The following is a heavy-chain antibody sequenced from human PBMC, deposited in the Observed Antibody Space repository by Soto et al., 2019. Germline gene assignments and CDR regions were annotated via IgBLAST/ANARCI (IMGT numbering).Heavy chain of an antibody. Sequence: PSETLSLTCTVSGGSISSYYWSWIRQPPGKGLEWIGYIYYSGSTNYNPSLKSRVTISVDTSKNQFSLKLNSMTAADTAVYYCARHNYGSGSTYFDYWGQEPWSPSPQ. D-gene: IGHD3-10*01. CDR1: GGSISSYY. V-gene: IGHV4-59*08. CDR2: IYYSGST. J-gene: IGHJ4*01. CDR3: ARHNYGSGSTYFDY.